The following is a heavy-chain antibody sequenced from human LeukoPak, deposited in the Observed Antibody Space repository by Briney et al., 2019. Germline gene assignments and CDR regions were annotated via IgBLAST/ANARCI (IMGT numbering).Heavy chain of an antibody. D-gene: IGHD3-22*01. CDR2: ISSSNNTI. Sequence: PGGSLRLSCAASGFTFSSSNMNWVRQAPGKGLEWVSYISSSNNTIYYTDSVKGRFTISRDNAKNSLYLQMSSLRAEDTAMYYCARLRDDTPYWGQGTLVTVSS. CDR1: GFTFSSSN. J-gene: IGHJ4*02. CDR3: ARLRDDTPY. V-gene: IGHV3-48*01.